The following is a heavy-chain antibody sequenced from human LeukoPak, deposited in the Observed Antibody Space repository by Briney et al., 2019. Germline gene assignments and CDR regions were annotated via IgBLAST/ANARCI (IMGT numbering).Heavy chain of an antibody. CDR2: IKQDGSEK. J-gene: IGHJ6*03. CDR1: GFTFSNYA. CDR3: ARDQVATIFGYYYYYMDV. V-gene: IGHV3-7*01. D-gene: IGHD5-12*01. Sequence: GGSLRLSCAASGFTFSNYAMNWVRQAPGKGLEWVANIKQDGSEKYYVDSVKGRFTISRDNSKNTLYLQMNSLRAEDTAVYYCARDQVATIFGYYYYYMDVWGKGTTVTVSS.